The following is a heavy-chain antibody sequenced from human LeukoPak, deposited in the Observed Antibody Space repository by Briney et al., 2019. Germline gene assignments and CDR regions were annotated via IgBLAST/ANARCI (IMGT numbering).Heavy chain of an antibody. V-gene: IGHV4-59*08. CDR1: GASISPYY. D-gene: IGHD1-1*01. J-gene: IGHJ3*02. CDR2: IYSSGHT. CDR3: ARHPYSDGFDI. Sequence: SETLSLTCTVSGASISPYYWSWIRQPPGKGLEWIAYIYSSGHTNYNPSLKGRVTISVDTSKNQFSLKLNSVTAADPAVYYCARHPYSDGFDIWGRGTMVTISS.